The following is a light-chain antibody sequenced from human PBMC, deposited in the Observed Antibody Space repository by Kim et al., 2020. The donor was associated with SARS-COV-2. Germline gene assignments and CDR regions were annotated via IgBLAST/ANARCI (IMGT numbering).Light chain of an antibody. CDR2: TAS. V-gene: IGKV1-5*03. CDR1: QNVNNW. Sequence: ASVGDRVTMTCRASQNVNNWLAWYQQKPGKPPNLLIYTASILQTGVPSRFSGSGSGTEFTLTISSLQPDDFATYYCQQYNSYPLTFGQGTKVDIK. J-gene: IGKJ1*01. CDR3: QQYNSYPLT.